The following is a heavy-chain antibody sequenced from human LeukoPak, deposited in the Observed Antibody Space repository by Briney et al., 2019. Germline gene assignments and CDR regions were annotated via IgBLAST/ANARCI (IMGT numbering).Heavy chain of an antibody. CDR1: GGSTSSGGYF. Sequence: SQTLSLTCTVSGGSTSSGGYFWTWTRQPAGKGLDWIVHIYDSGNTNYNPSLWSRVTLSVYTSKNEFSLKLSSVTAADTAVYFCARGRRRDRDGYKSPGSWFDSWGQGTLVTVSS. J-gene: IGHJ5*01. V-gene: IGHV4-61*09. CDR2: IYDSGNT. CDR3: ARGRRRDRDGYKSPGSWFDS. D-gene: IGHD5-24*01.